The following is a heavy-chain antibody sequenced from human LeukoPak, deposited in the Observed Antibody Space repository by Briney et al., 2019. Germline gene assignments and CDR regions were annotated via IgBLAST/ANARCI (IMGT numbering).Heavy chain of an antibody. Sequence: SETLSLTCTVSGGSIISSSYYWGWIRQPPGKGLEWIGSIYYTGSINSNPSFKSRVTISVDTSKKQFSLKLSSVTAADTAVYYCARQSRYYDFWSGYFPWYFDYWGQGALVTVSS. V-gene: IGHV4-39*01. CDR2: IYYTGSI. CDR3: ARQSRYYDFWSGYFPWYFDY. CDR1: GGSIISSSYY. D-gene: IGHD3-3*01. J-gene: IGHJ4*02.